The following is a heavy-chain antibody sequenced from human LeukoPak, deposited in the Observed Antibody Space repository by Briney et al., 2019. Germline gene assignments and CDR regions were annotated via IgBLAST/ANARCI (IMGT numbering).Heavy chain of an antibody. D-gene: IGHD3-22*01. CDR3: ARGSLYDRVCLGAFDI. V-gene: IGHV4-39*07. J-gene: IGHJ3*02. Sequence: PSETLSLTCTVSGGSISSNSYYWGWIRQPPGKGLEWIGSIYYSGSTYYNPSLKSRVTISVDTSKNQFSLKLSSVTAADTAVYYCARGSLYDRVCLGAFDIWGQGTMVTVSS. CDR2: IYYSGST. CDR1: GGSISSNSYY.